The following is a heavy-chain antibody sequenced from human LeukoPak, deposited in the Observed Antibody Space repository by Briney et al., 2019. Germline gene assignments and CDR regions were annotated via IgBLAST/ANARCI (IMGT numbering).Heavy chain of an antibody. CDR2: IIPIFGTA. V-gene: IGHV1-69*13. CDR1: GGTFSSYA. J-gene: IGHJ4*02. Sequence: SVKVSCKASGGTFSSYAISWVRQAPGQGLEWMGGIIPIFGTANYAQKFQGRVTITADESTSTAYMELSSLRSEDTAVYYCARERWLGYYDSSGYRIGVFDYWGQGTLVTVSS. CDR3: ARERWLGYYDSSGYRIGVFDY. D-gene: IGHD3-22*01.